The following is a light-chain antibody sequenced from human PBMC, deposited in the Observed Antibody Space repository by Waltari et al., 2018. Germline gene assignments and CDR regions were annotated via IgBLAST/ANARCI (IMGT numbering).Light chain of an antibody. J-gene: IGKJ1*01. Sequence: AIRITQSPSSLSASTGDRVTITCRASQGISSYLAWYQQKPGKAPKVLIYAASTLQTGVPSRFSDTGSGTDFTLTISCLQSEDFAVYYCQQYHTNPATFGQGTKVEIK. CDR2: AAS. CDR3: QQYHTNPAT. CDR1: QGISSY. V-gene: IGKV1-8*01.